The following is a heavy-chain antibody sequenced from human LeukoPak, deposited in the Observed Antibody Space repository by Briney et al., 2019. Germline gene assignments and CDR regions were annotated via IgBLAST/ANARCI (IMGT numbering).Heavy chain of an antibody. CDR3: ARYGGNSPFDY. CDR1: GGSISSGDYY. J-gene: IGHJ4*02. V-gene: IGHV4-30-4*01. D-gene: IGHD4-23*01. Sequence: SETLSLTCTVSGGSISSGDYYWSWIRQPPGKGLEWIGYIYYSGSTYYNPSLKSRVTISVDTSKNQFSLKLSSVTAADTAVYYCARYGGNSPFDYWGQGTLVTVSS. CDR2: IYYSGST.